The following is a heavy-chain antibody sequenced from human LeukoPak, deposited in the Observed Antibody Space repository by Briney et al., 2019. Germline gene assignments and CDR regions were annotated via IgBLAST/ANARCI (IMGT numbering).Heavy chain of an antibody. D-gene: IGHD6-6*01. CDR2: ISAYNGNT. J-gene: IGHJ4*02. CDR3: ARVAAARPYYFDY. Sequence: ASVKVSCKASGYTFTSYGISWGRQAPGQGLEWMGWISAYNGNTNYAQKLEGRGTMTTDTSTSTAYMELRSRRSDDTAVYYCARVAAARPYYFDYWGQGTLVTVSS. V-gene: IGHV1-18*01. CDR1: GYTFTSYG.